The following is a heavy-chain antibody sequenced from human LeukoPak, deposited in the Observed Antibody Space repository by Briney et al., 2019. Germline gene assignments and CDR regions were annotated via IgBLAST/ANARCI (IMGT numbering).Heavy chain of an antibody. Sequence: SETLSLTCAVHGGSFSGYYWSWIRQPPGKGLEWIGEINHSGSTNYNPSLKSRVTISVDTSKNQFSLKVSSVTAADTAVYYCARVKDPGGYYYYYYMDIWGKGNTVTVSS. CDR2: INHSGST. D-gene: IGHD3-16*01. CDR1: GGSFSGYY. J-gene: IGHJ6*03. V-gene: IGHV4-34*01. CDR3: ARVKDPGGYYYYYYMDI.